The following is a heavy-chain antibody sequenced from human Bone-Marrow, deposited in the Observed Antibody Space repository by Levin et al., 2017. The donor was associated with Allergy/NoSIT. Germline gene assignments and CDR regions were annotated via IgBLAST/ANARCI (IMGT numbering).Heavy chain of an antibody. Sequence: GGSLRLSCAASGFTFSSYSMNWVRQAPGKGLEWVSSISSSSSYIYYADSVKGRFTISRDNAKNSLYLQMNSLRAEDTAVYYCARDRVRIAAAGTYYYYGMDGWGQGTTVTVSS. CDR1: GFTFSSYS. J-gene: IGHJ6*02. D-gene: IGHD6-13*01. V-gene: IGHV3-21*01. CDR2: ISSSSSYI. CDR3: ARDRVRIAAAGTYYYYGMDG.